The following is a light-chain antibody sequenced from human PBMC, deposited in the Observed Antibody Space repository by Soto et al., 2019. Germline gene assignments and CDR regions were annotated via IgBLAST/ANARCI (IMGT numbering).Light chain of an antibody. J-gene: IGKJ4*01. CDR3: QRRSNWPLT. CDR2: DAS. CDR1: QSVSRY. V-gene: IGKV3-11*01. Sequence: EMVLTQSPATLSLSPGERATLSCRASQSVSRYLAWYQQKPGQAPRLLIYDASNRATGIPARFSGSGSGTDFTLTISSLEPEDFAVYYCQRRSNWPLTFGGGTKVEIK.